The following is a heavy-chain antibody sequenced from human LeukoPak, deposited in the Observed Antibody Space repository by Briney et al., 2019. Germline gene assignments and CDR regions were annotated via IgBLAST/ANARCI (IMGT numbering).Heavy chain of an antibody. CDR3: ARIPIRSYYDILTGSYIGGFDY. Sequence: GESLKISCKGSGYSFTSYWIGWVRQMPGKGLEWMGIIYPGDSDTRYSPSFQGQVTISADKSISTAYLQWSSLKAPDTAMYYCARIPIRSYYDILTGSYIGGFDYWGQGTLVTVSS. CDR1: GYSFTSYW. J-gene: IGHJ4*02. V-gene: IGHV5-51*01. D-gene: IGHD3-9*01. CDR2: IYPGDSDT.